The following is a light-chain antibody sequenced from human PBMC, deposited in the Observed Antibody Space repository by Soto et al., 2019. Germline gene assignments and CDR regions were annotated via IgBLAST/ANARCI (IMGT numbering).Light chain of an antibody. CDR3: QQSYTSPT. V-gene: IGKV1-39*01. CDR2: GAS. CDR1: QTISNY. Sequence: DIPLTQSPSSLCASVGDRVTITCRASQTISNYLNWYQMKPGKAPKLLIYGASSLQNGVPPRFSGSAAVTDFALTIRNLEPEDFASYFCQQSYTSPTFGPGTKVDL. J-gene: IGKJ3*01.